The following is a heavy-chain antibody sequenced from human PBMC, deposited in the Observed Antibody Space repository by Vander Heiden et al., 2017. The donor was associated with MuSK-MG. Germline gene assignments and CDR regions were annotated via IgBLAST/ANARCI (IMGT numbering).Heavy chain of an antibody. Sequence: EVQVVESGGGLVQPGGSLRLSCTVSGFTFSSSGMTWVRQAPGKGLEWVANINGDSSAIQYEDSVKGRFTISRDNAKSSLYLQMNSLRAEDTAVYYCTTNGGHYRLDYWGQGNLVAVSS. D-gene: IGHD2-21*02. V-gene: IGHV3-7*01. CDR1: GFTFSSSG. J-gene: IGHJ4*02. CDR3: TTNGGHYRLDY. CDR2: INGDSSAI.